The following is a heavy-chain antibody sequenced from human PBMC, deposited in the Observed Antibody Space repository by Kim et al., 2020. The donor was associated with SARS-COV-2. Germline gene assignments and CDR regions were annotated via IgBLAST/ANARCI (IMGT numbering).Heavy chain of an antibody. J-gene: IGHJ4*02. CDR2: ST. Sequence: STYYNPSLKSRVTISVDTSKNQFSLKLSSVTAADTAVYYCARVLVGNIDYWGQGTLVTVSS. CDR3: ARVLVGNIDY. V-gene: IGHV4-39*07. D-gene: IGHD2-15*01.